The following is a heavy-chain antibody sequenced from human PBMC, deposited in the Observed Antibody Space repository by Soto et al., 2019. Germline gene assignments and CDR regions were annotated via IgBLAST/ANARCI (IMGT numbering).Heavy chain of an antibody. J-gene: IGHJ5*02. CDR1: GGSISSGGYY. CDR2: IYYSGST. V-gene: IGHV4-31*03. CDR3: ARQIYCSNTGCSKTFWFDP. D-gene: IGHD2-2*01. Sequence: PSETLSLTCTVSGGSISSGGYYWSWIRQHPGKGLEWIGYIYYSGSTYYNPSLKSRVTISVDTSKNQFSLKLSSVTAADTAVYYCARQIYCSNTGCSKTFWFDPWGRGTLVTVSS.